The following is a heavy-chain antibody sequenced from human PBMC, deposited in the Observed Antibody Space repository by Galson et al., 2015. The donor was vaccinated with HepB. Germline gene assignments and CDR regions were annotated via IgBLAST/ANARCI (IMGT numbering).Heavy chain of an antibody. D-gene: IGHD5-12*01. V-gene: IGHV3-30*18. CDR1: GFTFSSYG. CDR2: ISYDGSNK. J-gene: IGHJ6*03. CDR3: AKLYLDGKGVDLYYYYMDV. Sequence: SLRLSCAASGFTFSSYGMHWVRQAPGKGLEWVAVISYDGSNKYYADSVKGRFTISRDNSKNTLYLQMSSLRAEDTAVYYCAKLYLDGKGVDLYYYYMDVWGKGTTVTVSS.